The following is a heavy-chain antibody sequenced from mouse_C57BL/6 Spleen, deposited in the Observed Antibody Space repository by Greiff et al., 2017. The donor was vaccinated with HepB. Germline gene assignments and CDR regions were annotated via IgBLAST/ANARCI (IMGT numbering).Heavy chain of an antibody. CDR1: GFTFSDFY. D-gene: IGHD2-5*01. CDR3: ARDAYSNYGGAMDY. Sequence: EVQVVESGGGLVQSGRSLRLSCATSGFTFSDFYMEWVRQAPGKGLEWIAASRNKANDYTTEYSASVKGRFIVSRDTSQSILYLQMNALIAEDTAVYYCARDAYSNYGGAMDYWGQGTSVTVSS. CDR2: SRNKANDYTT. J-gene: IGHJ4*01. V-gene: IGHV7-1*01.